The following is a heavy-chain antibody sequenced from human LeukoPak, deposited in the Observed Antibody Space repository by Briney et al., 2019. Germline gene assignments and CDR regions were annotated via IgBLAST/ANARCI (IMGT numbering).Heavy chain of an antibody. V-gene: IGHV4-39*01. CDR2: IYYSGST. CDR1: GGSISSSSYY. Sequence: SETLSLTCTVSGGSISSSSYYWGWIRQPPGKGLEWIGSIYYSGSTYSNPSLKSRVTISVDTSKNQFSLKLSSVTAADTAVYYCARHHGGGYCSSTSCYALGGDNWFDPWGQGTLVTVSS. D-gene: IGHD2-2*01. CDR3: ARHHGGGYCSSTSCYALGGDNWFDP. J-gene: IGHJ5*02.